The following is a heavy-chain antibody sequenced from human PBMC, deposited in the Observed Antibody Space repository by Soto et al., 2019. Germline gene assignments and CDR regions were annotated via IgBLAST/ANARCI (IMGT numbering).Heavy chain of an antibody. CDR1: GGSISSSSYY. J-gene: IGHJ4*02. D-gene: IGHD3-10*01. CDR2: IYYSGST. Sequence: SETLSLTYTVSGGSISSSSYYWDWIRQPPGKGLEWIGSIYYSGSTYYNPSLKSRVTISVDTSKNQFSLKLSSVTAADTAVYYCARHNYGSGSTYFDYWGQGTLVTV. V-gene: IGHV4-39*01. CDR3: ARHNYGSGSTYFDY.